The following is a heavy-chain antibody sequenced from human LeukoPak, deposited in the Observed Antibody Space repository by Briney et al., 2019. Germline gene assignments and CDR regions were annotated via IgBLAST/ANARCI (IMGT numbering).Heavy chain of an antibody. CDR3: ARDGRYRLLPKYYMDV. V-gene: IGHV1-2*02. D-gene: IGHD2-2*01. CDR1: GYTFTGYY. Sequence: GASVKVSCKASGYTFTGYYMHWVRQAPGQGLEWMGWIHPKNGVTNYAPRFQGRVTVTQDTPASTVHMELNRLTSDDTAVYYCARDGRYRLLPKYYMDVWGKGTMVTVSS. CDR2: IHPKNGVT. J-gene: IGHJ6*03.